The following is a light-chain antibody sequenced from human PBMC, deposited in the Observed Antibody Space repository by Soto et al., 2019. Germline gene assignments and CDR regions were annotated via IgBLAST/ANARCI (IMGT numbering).Light chain of an antibody. CDR3: QQYAILPPVT. Sequence: EVVMTQSPATLSVSPGERATLSCRSSQSVRNGLAWYQQKPGQPPRLLIYDASTSATGIPARFSGSGFVTEFTLTISSLQSEDFAVDYCQQYAILPPVTVGQGTRLDIE. CDR1: QSVRNG. CDR2: DAS. J-gene: IGKJ5*01. V-gene: IGKV3-15*01.